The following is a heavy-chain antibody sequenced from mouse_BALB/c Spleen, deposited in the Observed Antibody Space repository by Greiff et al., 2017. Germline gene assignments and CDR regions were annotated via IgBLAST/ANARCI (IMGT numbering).Heavy chain of an antibody. CDR3: ATTVVGYYYAMDY. V-gene: IGHV1-7*01. Sequence: VQLQQSGAELAKPGASVKMSCKASGYTFTSYWMHWVKQRPGQGLEWIGYINPSSGYTNYNQKFKDKATLTADKSSSTAYMQLSSLTSEDSAVYYCATTVVGYYYAMDYWGQGTSVTVSS. D-gene: IGHD1-1*01. CDR1: GYTFTSYW. CDR2: INPSSGYT. J-gene: IGHJ4*01.